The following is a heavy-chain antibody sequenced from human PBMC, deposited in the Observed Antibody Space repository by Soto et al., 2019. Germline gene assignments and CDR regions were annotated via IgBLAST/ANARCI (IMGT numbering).Heavy chain of an antibody. CDR3: ARQGPTINYYDSSGYDY. D-gene: IGHD3-22*01. J-gene: IGHJ4*02. Sequence: SETLSLTCTVSGGSISSSSYYWGWIRQPPGKGLEWIGSIYYSGSTYYNPSLKSRFTISVDTSKNQFSLKLSSVTAADTAVYYCARQGPTINYYDSSGYDYWGQGTLVTVSS. CDR2: IYYSGST. V-gene: IGHV4-39*01. CDR1: GGSISSSSYY.